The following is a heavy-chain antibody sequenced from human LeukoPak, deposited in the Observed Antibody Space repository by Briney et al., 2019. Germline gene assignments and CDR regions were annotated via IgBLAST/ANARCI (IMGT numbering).Heavy chain of an antibody. V-gene: IGHV3-15*01. J-gene: IGHJ4*02. CDR2: IKSKTDGGTT. CDR3: TTDMYYYDSSGYADY. CDR1: GFTVSNAW. Sequence: PGGSLRLSCAASGFTVSNAWMSWVRQAPGKGLEWVGRIKSKTDGGTTDYAAPVKGRFTISRDDSKNTLYLQMNSLKTEDTAVYYCTTDMYYYDSSGYADYWGQETLVTVSS. D-gene: IGHD3-22*01.